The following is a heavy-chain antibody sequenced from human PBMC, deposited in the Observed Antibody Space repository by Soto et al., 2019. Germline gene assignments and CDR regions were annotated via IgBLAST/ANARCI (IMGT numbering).Heavy chain of an antibody. CDR1: GFSFSSVW. CDR2: IKYDGSEE. Sequence: GGSLILSCVVSGFSFSSVWMTWVRQAPGKGLECVANIKYDGSEEYYVDSVKGRFTISRDNAKNSLYLQMNSLRDEDSAVYYCVTDLNWQGHWGQGTLVTVSS. J-gene: IGHJ4*02. CDR3: VTDLNWQGH. V-gene: IGHV3-7*01.